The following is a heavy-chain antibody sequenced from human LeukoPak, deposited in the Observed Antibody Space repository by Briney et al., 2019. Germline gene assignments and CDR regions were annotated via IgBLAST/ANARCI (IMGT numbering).Heavy chain of an antibody. Sequence: GGSLRLSCVASGFTFSDYWMHWVRQGPGKGLVWVSRINGDGRLKSDGRITNYADSVKGRFTISRDNAKNTLYLEMNSLRGEDTAVYYCATGGSSGWYHFEYWGQGTLVTVSS. V-gene: IGHV3-74*01. CDR2: INGDGRLKSDGRIT. CDR3: ATGGSSGWYHFEY. CDR1: GFTFSDYW. J-gene: IGHJ4*02. D-gene: IGHD6-19*01.